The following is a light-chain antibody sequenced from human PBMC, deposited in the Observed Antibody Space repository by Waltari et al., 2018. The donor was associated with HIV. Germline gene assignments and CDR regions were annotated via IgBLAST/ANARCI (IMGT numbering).Light chain of an antibody. Sequence: QSVLTPPPSVSGAPGPRVTLPCTGSRPNIGAGYDIHWYQQPPGTAPKLLIYGSGNRPSGVPDRFSGSKSGTSASLAITGLQAEDEADYYCQSYDSSLTGSVFGGGTKLTVL. J-gene: IGLJ2*01. CDR1: RPNIGAGYD. CDR3: QSYDSSLTGSV. CDR2: GSG. V-gene: IGLV1-40*01.